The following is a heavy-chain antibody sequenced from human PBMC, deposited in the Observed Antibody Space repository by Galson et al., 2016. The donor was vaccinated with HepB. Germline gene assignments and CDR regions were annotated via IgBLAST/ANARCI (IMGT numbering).Heavy chain of an antibody. CDR2: VHYSGST. CDR1: GAPISSHY. V-gene: IGHV4-59*11. CDR3: AQGVNTVSYFES. J-gene: IGHJ4*02. D-gene: IGHD4-17*01. Sequence: SETLSLTCTVSGAPISSHYWNWIRQPPGKGLEWIGYVHYSGSTNYNSSLKSRVTISVDTSQNQFSLMLNSLIAADTAIYYCAQGVNTVSYFESWGPGTLVAVSS.